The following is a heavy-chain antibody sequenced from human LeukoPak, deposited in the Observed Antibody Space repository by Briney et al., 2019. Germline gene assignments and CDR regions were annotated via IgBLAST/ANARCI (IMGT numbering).Heavy chain of an antibody. V-gene: IGHV3-53*01. D-gene: IGHD5-12*01. CDR2: MYSGGAT. CDR3: ARARGYAIEY. CDR1: GFTFSSYA. Sequence: GGSLRLSCAASGFTFSSYAMHWVRQAPGKGLEWVSIMYSGGATYYADSVKGRFTVSRDNSKNTLYLLTNSLRAEDTAVYHCARARGYAIEYWGQGILVTVSS. J-gene: IGHJ4*02.